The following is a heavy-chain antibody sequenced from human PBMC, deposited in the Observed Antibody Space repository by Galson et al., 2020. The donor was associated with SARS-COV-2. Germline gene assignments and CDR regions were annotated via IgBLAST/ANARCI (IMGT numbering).Heavy chain of an antibody. D-gene: IGHD2-15*01. J-gene: IGHJ6*03. CDR2: ISYDGSNK. CDR1: GFTFSSYA. V-gene: IGHV3-30*04. CDR3: ARDGGSLMYV. Sequence: GGSLRLSCAASGFTFSSYAMHWVRQAPGKGLECVAVISYDGSNKYYADSVKGRFTISRDNSKNTLYLQMNSLRAEDTAVYYCARDGGSLMYVWGKGSTVTVSS.